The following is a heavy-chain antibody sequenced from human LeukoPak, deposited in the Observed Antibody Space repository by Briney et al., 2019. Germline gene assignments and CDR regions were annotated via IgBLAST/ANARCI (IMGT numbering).Heavy chain of an antibody. CDR3: ARDLSERYSTDY. CDR1: GFTFSNYA. V-gene: IGHV3-30-3*01. Sequence: QPGRSLRLSCAVSGFTFSNYAIPWVRQAPGKGLEWVAFISYDGITKYYADSVKGRFTISRDNSQNTLDLQMNSLRAEDTAVYYCARDLSERYSTDYWGQGTLVTVSS. D-gene: IGHD1-26*01. CDR2: ISYDGITK. J-gene: IGHJ4*02.